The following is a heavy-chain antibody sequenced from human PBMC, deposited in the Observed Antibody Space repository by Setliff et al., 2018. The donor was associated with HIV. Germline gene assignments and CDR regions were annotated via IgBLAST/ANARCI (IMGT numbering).Heavy chain of an antibody. J-gene: IGHJ3*02. CDR1: GYSFSSYW. CDR2: IFPGDSDI. V-gene: IGHV5-51*01. CDR3: AKKGGDQWLFGGYAFDI. D-gene: IGHD3-22*01. Sequence: GESLKISCKASGYSFSSYWIGWVRQMPGKGLEWMGIIFPGDSDIKYNPSFQGQVTLSVDKSITTAYLQWRSLKASDTAIYYCAKKGGDQWLFGGYAFDIGGQGTMVTVSS.